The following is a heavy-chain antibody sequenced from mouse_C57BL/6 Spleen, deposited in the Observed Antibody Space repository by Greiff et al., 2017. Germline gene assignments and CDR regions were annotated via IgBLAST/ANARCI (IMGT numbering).Heavy chain of an antibody. J-gene: IGHJ2*01. CDR2: ISSGGSYT. CDR1: GFTFSSYG. V-gene: IGHV5-6*01. Sequence: EVQLQESGGDLVKPGGSLKLSCAASGFTFSSYGMSWVRQTPDKRLEWVATISSGGSYTYYPDSVKGRFTISRYNAKNTLYLQMRSLKTYDTAMYDCARHGALYYFDYWGQGTMLTVS. D-gene: IGHD3-1*01. CDR3: ARHGALYYFDY.